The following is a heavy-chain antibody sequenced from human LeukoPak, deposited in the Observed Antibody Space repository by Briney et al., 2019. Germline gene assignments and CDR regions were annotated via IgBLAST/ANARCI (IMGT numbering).Heavy chain of an antibody. J-gene: IGHJ4*02. CDR1: GFRISSHW. CDR3: ARGPTYGSRSAFLEY. D-gene: IGHD3-10*01. CDR2: LKEDVSAR. Sequence: GGSLRLSCVASGFRISSHWMSWVRQAPGKGLEWVASLKEDVSARNLVDSVKGRFTISTDNAKNSLYLQMNSLRVEDTAVYYCARGPTYGSRSAFLEYWGLGTLVTVSS. V-gene: IGHV3-7*01.